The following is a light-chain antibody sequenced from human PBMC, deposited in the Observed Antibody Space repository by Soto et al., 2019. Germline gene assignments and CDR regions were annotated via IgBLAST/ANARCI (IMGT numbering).Light chain of an antibody. CDR1: QHTSNS. Sequence: DIQMTQSPSSLSASVGDRVTITCQASQHTSNSVNWYQQKPGKAPKLLIFDASTVETGVPSRFSGGGSGTYFTFTINSLQPEDIAAYYCQHYADLPLTFGGGTKVEIK. CDR2: DAS. J-gene: IGKJ4*01. V-gene: IGKV1-33*01. CDR3: QHYADLPLT.